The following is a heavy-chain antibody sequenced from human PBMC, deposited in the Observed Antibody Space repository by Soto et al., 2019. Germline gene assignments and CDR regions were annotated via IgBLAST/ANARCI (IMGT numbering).Heavy chain of an antibody. CDR2: ISGSGGST. CDR3: AKGPLYYDILTGIYFDY. J-gene: IGHJ4*02. D-gene: IGHD3-9*01. Sequence: GGSLRLSCAASGFTFSSYAMSWVRQAPGKGLEWVSAISGSGGSTYYADSVKGRFTISRDNSKNTLYLQMNSLRAEDTAVYYCAKGPLYYDILTGIYFDYWGQGTLVTVSS. V-gene: IGHV3-23*01. CDR1: GFTFSSYA.